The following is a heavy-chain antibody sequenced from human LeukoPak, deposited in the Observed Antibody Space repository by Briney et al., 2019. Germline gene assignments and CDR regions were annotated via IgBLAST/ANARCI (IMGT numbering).Heavy chain of an antibody. J-gene: IGHJ4*02. D-gene: IGHD5-12*01. CDR2: ISSSGSTI. CDR3: ARETYSGYVGMFDY. Sequence: PGGSLRLSCAASGFTFSDYYMSWIRQAPGKGLEWVSYISSSGSTIYYADSVKGRFTISRDNAKNSLYLQMNSLKAEDTAVYYCARETYSGYVGMFDYWGQGTLVTVSS. CDR1: GFTFSDYY. V-gene: IGHV3-11*01.